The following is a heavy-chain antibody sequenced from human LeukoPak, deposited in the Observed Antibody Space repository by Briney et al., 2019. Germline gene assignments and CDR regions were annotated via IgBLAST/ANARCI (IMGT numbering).Heavy chain of an antibody. Sequence: ASVKVSCKASGYTFTSYGISWVRQAPGQGLEWMGWISAYNGNTNYAQKLQGRVTMTTDTSTSTAYMELRSLRSDDTAVYYCARDVLLWFGDPGYFDYWAREPWSPSPQ. CDR3: ARDVLLWFGDPGYFDY. J-gene: IGHJ4*02. CDR2: ISAYNGNT. CDR1: GYTFTSYG. D-gene: IGHD3-10*01. V-gene: IGHV1-18*01.